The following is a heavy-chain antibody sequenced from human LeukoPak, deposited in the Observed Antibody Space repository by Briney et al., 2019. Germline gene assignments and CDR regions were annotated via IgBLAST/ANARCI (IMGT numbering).Heavy chain of an antibody. CDR3: ARDRGRKFDP. CDR2: ISSSSSYI. Sequence: GGSLRLSCAASGFTFSSYSMNWVRQAPGKGLEWVSSISSSSSYIYYADSVKGRFTISRDNAKNSLYLQMNSLRAEDTAVHYCARDRGRKFDPWGQGTLVTVSS. J-gene: IGHJ5*02. D-gene: IGHD3-10*01. CDR1: GFTFSSYS. V-gene: IGHV3-21*01.